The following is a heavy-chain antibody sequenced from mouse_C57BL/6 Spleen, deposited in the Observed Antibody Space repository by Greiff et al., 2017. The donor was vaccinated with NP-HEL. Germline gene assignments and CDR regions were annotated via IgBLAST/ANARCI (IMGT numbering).Heavy chain of an antibody. CDR3: ARAGTTVVAPFAY. CDR1: GYTFTSYW. J-gene: IGHJ3*01. CDR2: IDPSDSYT. D-gene: IGHD1-1*01. V-gene: IGHV1-69*01. Sequence: VKLMESGAELVMPGASVKLSCKASGYTFTSYWMHWVKQRPGQGLEWIGEIDPSDSYTNYNQKFKGKSTLTVDKSSSTAYMQLSSLTSEDSAVYYCARAGTTVVAPFAYWGQGTLVTVSA.